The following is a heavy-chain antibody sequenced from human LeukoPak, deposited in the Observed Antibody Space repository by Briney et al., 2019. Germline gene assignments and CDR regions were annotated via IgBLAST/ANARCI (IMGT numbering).Heavy chain of an antibody. Sequence: PSETLSLTCAVYGGSFSGYYWSWIRQPPGEGLEWSGEIKHSVSTNYDPSLKSRVTISVDTSRNQFSLKLSSVTAADTAVYYCARATLDIVVVPAAMTTVTPFLHFDYWGQGTLVTVSS. D-gene: IGHD2-2*01. J-gene: IGHJ4*02. CDR3: ARATLDIVVVPAAMTTVTPFLHFDY. CDR1: GGSFSGYY. V-gene: IGHV4-34*01. CDR2: IKHSVST.